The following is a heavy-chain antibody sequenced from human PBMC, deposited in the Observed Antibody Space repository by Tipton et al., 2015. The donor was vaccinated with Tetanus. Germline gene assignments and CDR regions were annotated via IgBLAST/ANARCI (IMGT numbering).Heavy chain of an antibody. D-gene: IGHD1-14*01. CDR1: GLAFSSYW. Sequence: GSLRLSCAASGLAFSSYWMHWVRQAPGKGLVWVSRIKTDGSATIYADSVKGRFTISRDNAKNTLYLQMNSLRAEDTAVYFCVRGGEPKPPFGIWGQGTMVTVSS. V-gene: IGHV3-74*01. J-gene: IGHJ3*02. CDR2: IKTDGSAT. CDR3: VRGGEPKPPFGI.